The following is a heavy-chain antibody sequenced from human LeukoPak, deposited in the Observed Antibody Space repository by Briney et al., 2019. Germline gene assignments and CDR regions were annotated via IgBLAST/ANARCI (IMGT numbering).Heavy chain of an antibody. CDR1: GFTFSSYG. D-gene: IGHD6-13*01. CDR3: AKDEIFGSSWTFDY. CDR2: IRNDGTTK. Sequence: PGGSLRLSCAASGFTFSSYGMHWVRQAPGKGLEWVAFIRNDGTTKYYADSVKGRFTSSRDNSKNTLYLQMNSLRVEDTAVYYCAKDEIFGSSWTFDYWGQGTLVTVSS. J-gene: IGHJ4*02. V-gene: IGHV3-30*02.